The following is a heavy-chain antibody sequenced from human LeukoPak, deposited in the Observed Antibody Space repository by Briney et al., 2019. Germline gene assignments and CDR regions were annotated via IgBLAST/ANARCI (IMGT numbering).Heavy chain of an antibody. CDR2: INPNSGGT. V-gene: IGHV1-2*02. D-gene: IGHD4-11*01. CDR3: AREPEGRYSNYPNYFDY. Sequence: ASVTVSCKASGYTFTGYYMHWVRQAPGQGLEWMGWINPNSGGTNYAQKFQGRVTMTRDTSISTAYMELSRLRSDDTAVYYCAREPEGRYSNYPNYFDYWGQGTLVTVSS. CDR1: GYTFTGYY. J-gene: IGHJ4*02.